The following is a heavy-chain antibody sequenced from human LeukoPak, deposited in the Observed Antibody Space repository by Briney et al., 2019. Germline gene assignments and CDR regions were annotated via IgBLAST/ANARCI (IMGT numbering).Heavy chain of an antibody. J-gene: IGHJ1*01. CDR3: ARENIVVVTGSAAEYFQH. CDR1: GYTFTGYY. Sequence: GASVKVSCKASGYTFTGYYMHWVRQAPGQGLEWMGWISAYNGNTNYAQKLQGRVTMTTDTSTSTAYMELRSLRSDDTAVYYCARENIVVVTGSAAEYFQHWGQGTLVTVSS. D-gene: IGHD2-21*02. V-gene: IGHV1-18*04. CDR2: ISAYNGNT.